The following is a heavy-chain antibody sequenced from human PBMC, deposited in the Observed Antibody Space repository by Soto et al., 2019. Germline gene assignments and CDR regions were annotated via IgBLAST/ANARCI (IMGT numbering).Heavy chain of an antibody. D-gene: IGHD3-10*01. CDR3: ASGITMVRGATGAYYYYGMDV. V-gene: IGHV1-69*13. CDR1: GGTFSSYA. CDR2: IIPIFGTA. Sequence: SVKVSCKASGGTFSSYAISWVRQAPGQGLEWMGGIIPIFGTANYAQKFQGRVTITADESTSTAYMELSSLRSEDTAMYYCASGITMVRGATGAYYYYGMDVWGQGTTVTVS. J-gene: IGHJ6*02.